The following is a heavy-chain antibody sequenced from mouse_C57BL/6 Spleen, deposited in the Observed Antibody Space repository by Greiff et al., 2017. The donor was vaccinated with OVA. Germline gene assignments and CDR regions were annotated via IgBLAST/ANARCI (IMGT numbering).Heavy chain of an antibody. D-gene: IGHD1-1*01. CDR3: TTSYGSSSY. CDR1: GFTIKDYY. Sequence: VQLQQSGAELVRPGASVKLSCTASGFTIKDYYMHWVKQRPEQGLEWIGRLDPEDGDTEYAPKFQGKATMTADTSSNTAYLQLSSLTSEDTAVYYCTTSYGSSSYWGQGTLVTVSA. V-gene: IGHV14-1*01. CDR2: LDPEDGDT. J-gene: IGHJ3*01.